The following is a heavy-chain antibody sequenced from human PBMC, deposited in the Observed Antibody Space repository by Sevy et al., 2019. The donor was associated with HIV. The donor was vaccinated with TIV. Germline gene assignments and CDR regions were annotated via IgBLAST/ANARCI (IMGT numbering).Heavy chain of an antibody. V-gene: IGHV3-15*01. CDR3: TTGTVGVKDYFYYGLDV. CDR2: IKSKVDRGTT. J-gene: IGHJ6*02. D-gene: IGHD1-26*01. CDR1: GFSFTDAW. Sequence: GGSLRLSCAASGFSFTDAWMNWVRQAPGKGLEWVGRIKSKVDRGTTDYAAPVKGRFVISRDDSKDTVYLQMNTLTTEVTALYYCTTGTVGVKDYFYYGLDVWGRVTTVTVSS.